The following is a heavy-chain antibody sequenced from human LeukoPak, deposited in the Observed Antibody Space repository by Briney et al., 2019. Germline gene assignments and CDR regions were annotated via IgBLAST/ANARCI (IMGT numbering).Heavy chain of an antibody. CDR1: GFTFSSYA. D-gene: IGHD3-16*01. CDR2: ISSNGGST. Sequence: GGSPRLSCSASGFTFSSYAMHWVRQAPGKGLEYVSAISSNGGSTYYADSVKGRFTISRDNSKNTLYLQMSSLRAEDTAVYYCVKESYDYVWERAEYYYSMDVWGQGTTVTVSS. J-gene: IGHJ6*02. CDR3: VKESYDYVWERAEYYYSMDV. V-gene: IGHV3-64D*09.